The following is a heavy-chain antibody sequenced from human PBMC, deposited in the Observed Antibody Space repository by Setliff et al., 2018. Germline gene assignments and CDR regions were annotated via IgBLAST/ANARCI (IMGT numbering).Heavy chain of an antibody. D-gene: IGHD2-15*01. CDR3: ARDRRNIVVAVVNAAFDI. V-gene: IGHV1-18*01. J-gene: IGHJ3*02. CDR2: ISAYNGDT. CDR1: SYTFSSYG. Sequence: ASVKVSCKASSYTFSSYGFSWVRQAPGQGLEWMGWISAYNGDTNYAQNLQGRVTMTTDTSTSTAYMELRSLRSDDTAVYYCARDRRNIVVAVVNAAFDIWGQGTMVTVSS.